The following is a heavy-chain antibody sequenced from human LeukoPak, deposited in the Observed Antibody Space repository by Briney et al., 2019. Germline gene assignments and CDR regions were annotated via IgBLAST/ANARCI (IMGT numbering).Heavy chain of an antibody. J-gene: IGHJ4*02. D-gene: IGHD5-18*01. CDR3: ARGFLRDGYIYTCSFDY. Sequence: PGGSLRLSCAASGFTVGGNYMNWVRQAPGKGLEWVSVFYMGGTTYYADSVKGRFTISRDTTKNTIYLHMNNLRAEDTAVYYCARGFLRDGYIYTCSFDYWGQGTLVTVSS. V-gene: IGHV3-66*01. CDR2: FYMGGTT. CDR1: GFTVGGNY.